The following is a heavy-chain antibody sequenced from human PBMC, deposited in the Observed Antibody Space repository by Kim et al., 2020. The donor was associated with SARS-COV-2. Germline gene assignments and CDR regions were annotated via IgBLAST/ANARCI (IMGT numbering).Heavy chain of an antibody. D-gene: IGHD3-10*01. CDR1: GFTFSSYG. CDR2: LWYDGSNK. CDR3: GKDPYGSGNYAFDI. J-gene: IGHJ3*02. V-gene: IGHV3-33*06. Sequence: GGSLRLSCAASGFTFSSYGMHWVRQAPGKGLEWVAVLWYDGSNKYYADSEKGRFTISRDNSKNTLDLQMNILRAEDTAVYYCGKDPYGSGNYAFDIWGQGTMITVSS.